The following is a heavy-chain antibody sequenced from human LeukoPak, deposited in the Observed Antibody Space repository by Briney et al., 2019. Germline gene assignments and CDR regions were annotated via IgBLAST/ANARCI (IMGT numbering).Heavy chain of an antibody. Sequence: WASVKVSCKASGYTFTGYYMHWVRQAPGQGLEWMGWINPNSGGTNYAQKFRGRVTMTRDTSISTLYMEVSRLRSDDTAVYYCARRVNGDHSWYFDYWGQGTLVTVSS. D-gene: IGHD7-27*01. V-gene: IGHV1-2*02. CDR1: GYTFTGYY. CDR3: ARRVNGDHSWYFDY. J-gene: IGHJ4*02. CDR2: INPNSGGT.